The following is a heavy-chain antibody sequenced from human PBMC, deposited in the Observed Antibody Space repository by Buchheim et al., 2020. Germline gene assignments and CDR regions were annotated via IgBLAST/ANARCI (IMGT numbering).Heavy chain of an antibody. D-gene: IGHD2-2*01. V-gene: IGHV4-34*01. CDR3: ARSRVVPAAMRAYSYYGMDV. CDR1: GGSFSDYY. CDR2: INHSGST. Sequence: QVQLQQWGAGLLKPSETLSLTCAVYGGSFSDYYWSWIRQPPGKGLEWIGEINHSGSTNYNRSLKSRVTISVDTSKNQFSLRLSSVTAADTAVYYCARSRVVPAAMRAYSYYGMDVWGQGTT. J-gene: IGHJ6*02.